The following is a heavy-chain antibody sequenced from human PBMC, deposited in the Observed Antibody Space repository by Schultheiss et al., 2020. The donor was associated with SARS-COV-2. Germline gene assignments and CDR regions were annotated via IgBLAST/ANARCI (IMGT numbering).Heavy chain of an antibody. Sequence: GGSLRLSCAASGFTFDDYAMHWVRQAPGKGLEWVSGISWNSGSIGYADSVKGRFTISRDNAKNSLYLQMNSLRAEDTALYYCAKSVYYYDSSGYYSDAFDIWGQGTMVTVSS. CDR1: GFTFDDYA. D-gene: IGHD3-22*01. CDR3: AKSVYYYDSSGYYSDAFDI. CDR2: ISWNSGSI. J-gene: IGHJ3*02. V-gene: IGHV3-9*01.